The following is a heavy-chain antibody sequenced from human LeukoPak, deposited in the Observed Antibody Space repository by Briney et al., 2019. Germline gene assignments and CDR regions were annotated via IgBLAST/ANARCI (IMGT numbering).Heavy chain of an antibody. J-gene: IGHJ4*02. CDR2: INHSGST. Sequence: SEILSLTCAVYGGSFSGYNWSWIRQPPGKGLEWIGKINHSGSTNYNPSLKSRVTISVDTSKNQFSLKLSSVTAADTVVYYCARGAVQGYCSTTSCYREYYFDYWGQGTLVTVSS. D-gene: IGHD2-2*01. CDR3: ARGAVQGYCSTTSCYREYYFDY. CDR1: GGSFSGYN. V-gene: IGHV4-34*01.